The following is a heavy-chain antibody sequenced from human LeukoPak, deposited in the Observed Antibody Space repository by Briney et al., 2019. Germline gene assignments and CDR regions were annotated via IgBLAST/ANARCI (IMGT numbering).Heavy chain of an antibody. CDR2: IWYDGTNK. D-gene: IGHD3-9*01. CDR1: GLTFSSYG. CDR3: AATILTGHNWFDP. V-gene: IGHV3-33*01. Sequence: GGSVRLSCAASGLTFSSYGMHWVRQAPGKGLEWVAVIWYDGTNKYYADSVKGRFTISRDNSKNTLYLQMNSLRAEDTAVYYCAATILTGHNWFDPWGQGTLVTVSS. J-gene: IGHJ5*02.